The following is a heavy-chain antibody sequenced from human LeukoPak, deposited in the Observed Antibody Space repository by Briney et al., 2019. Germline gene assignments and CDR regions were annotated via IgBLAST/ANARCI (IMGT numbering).Heavy chain of an antibody. J-gene: IGHJ4*02. CDR3: ARLGWQITRITMVRGAIDY. Sequence: ASVKVSCKASGYTFTGYYMHWVRQAPGQGPEWMGWINPNSGGTNYAQKFQGRVTMTRDTSISTAYMELSRLRSDDTAVYYCARLGWQITRITMVRGAIDYWGQGTLVTVSS. V-gene: IGHV1-2*02. D-gene: IGHD3-10*01. CDR1: GYTFTGYY. CDR2: INPNSGGT.